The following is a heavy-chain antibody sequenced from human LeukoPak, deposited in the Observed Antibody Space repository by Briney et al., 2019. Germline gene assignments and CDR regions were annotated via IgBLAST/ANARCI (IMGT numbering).Heavy chain of an antibody. CDR1: GFTFNNYA. CDR3: ARGSSSWYAY. D-gene: IGHD6-13*01. CDR2: LSSSGTTI. Sequence: GGSLRLSCAASGFTFNNYAIHWVRPAPGKGLEWVSYLSSSGTTIYYADSVKGRFTISRDNAKNSLYLQMNSLRAEDTAVYYCARGSSSWYAYWGQGTLVTVSS. V-gene: IGHV3-48*03. J-gene: IGHJ4*02.